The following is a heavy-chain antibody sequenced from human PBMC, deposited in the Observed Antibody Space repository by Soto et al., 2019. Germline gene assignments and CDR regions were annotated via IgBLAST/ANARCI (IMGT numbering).Heavy chain of an antibody. Sequence: PGGSLRLSCAASGFTFSSYAMSWVRQAPGKGLEWVSAISGSGGSTYYADSVKGRFTISRDNSKNTLYLQMNSLRAEDTAVYYWAGITGGGPALVFDYWGQGTLVTVSS. CDR3: AGITGGGPALVFDY. J-gene: IGHJ4*02. CDR1: GFTFSSYA. D-gene: IGHD1-20*01. CDR2: ISGSGGST. V-gene: IGHV3-23*01.